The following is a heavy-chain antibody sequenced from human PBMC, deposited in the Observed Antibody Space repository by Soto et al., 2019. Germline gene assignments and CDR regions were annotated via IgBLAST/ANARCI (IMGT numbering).Heavy chain of an antibody. V-gene: IGHV1-69*01. CDR3: ASSAVFGVIALTSKTWFHP. CDR1: GGTFNSSA. Sequence: QVQMVPSGAEERNPRSSVSVYCTAAGGTFNSSAFSWVRQAHGQWLEWRVGIILVFSATHYPQSFEGRVIVSANESTKTVYLYLSSLKSVDTAVYFCASSAVFGVIALTSKTWFHPWGQGPLVIVSS. D-gene: IGHD3-3*01. J-gene: IGHJ5*02. CDR2: IILVFSAT.